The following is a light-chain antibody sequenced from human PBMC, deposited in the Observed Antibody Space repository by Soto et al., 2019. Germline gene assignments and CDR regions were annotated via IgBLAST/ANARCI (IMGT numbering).Light chain of an antibody. V-gene: IGLV2-11*01. Sequence: QSVLTQPRSVSGSPGQSVTISCTGTSSDVGAYNDVSWYQHHPGRAPKLMICDVTQRPSGVPDCFSGYKSGNTASLSISGLQAEDEADYYCCSYAGTSVLIFGGGTKLTVL. CDR1: SSDVGAYND. CDR2: DVT. CDR3: CSYAGTSVLI. J-gene: IGLJ2*01.